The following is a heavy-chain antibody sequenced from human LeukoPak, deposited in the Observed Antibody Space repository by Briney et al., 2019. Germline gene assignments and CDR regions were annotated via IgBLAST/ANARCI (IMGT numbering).Heavy chain of an antibody. J-gene: IGHJ4*02. CDR3: ARGSYYYDSSGYSDFDY. CDR2: ISAYNGNT. CDR1: GYTFIDYY. V-gene: IGHV1-18*04. Sequence: ASVKVSCKASGYTFIDYYMHWVRQAPGQGLEWMGWISAYNGNTNYAQKLQGRVTMTTDTSTSTAYMELRSLRSDDTAVYYCARGSYYYDSSGYSDFDYWGQGTLVTVSS. D-gene: IGHD3-22*01.